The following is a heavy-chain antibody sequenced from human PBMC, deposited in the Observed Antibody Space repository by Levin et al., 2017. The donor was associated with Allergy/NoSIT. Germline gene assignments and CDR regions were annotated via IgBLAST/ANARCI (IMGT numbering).Heavy chain of an antibody. Sequence: KAGESLKISCKGSGYSFTSYWIGWVRQMPGKGLEWMGIIYPGDSDTRYSPSFQGQVTISADKSISTAYLQWSSLKASDTAMYYCASLVVAATGSVGYFDYWGQGTLVTVSS. J-gene: IGHJ4*02. CDR2: IYPGDSDT. V-gene: IGHV5-51*01. CDR3: ASLVVAATGSVGYFDY. CDR1: GYSFTSYW. D-gene: IGHD2-15*01.